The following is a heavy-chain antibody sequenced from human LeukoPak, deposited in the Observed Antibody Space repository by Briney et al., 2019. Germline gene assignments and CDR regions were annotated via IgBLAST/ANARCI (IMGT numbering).Heavy chain of an antibody. V-gene: IGHV4-28*06. Sequence: KPSETLSLTCAVSGYSISSSSWWAWIRQPPGKGLEWIGYIYHSGSTNYNPSLKSRVTMSVDTSKNQFALKLSSVTALDTAVYYCARTTTGAFDTWGQGTLVTVSS. CDR3: ARTTTGAFDT. CDR1: GYSISSSSW. D-gene: IGHD1-14*01. J-gene: IGHJ3*02. CDR2: IYHSGST.